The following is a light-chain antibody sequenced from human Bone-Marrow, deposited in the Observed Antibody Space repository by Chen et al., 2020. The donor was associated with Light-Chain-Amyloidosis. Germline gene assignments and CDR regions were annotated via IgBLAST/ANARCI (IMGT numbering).Light chain of an antibody. CDR3: QQYGTSPLT. Sequence: EIVLTQSPGTLSLSPGEGANLSCRASQTISSNYLTWYQQKFGQAPRPLIYGSSSRATGIPDRFTGSGSGTDCTLTINRLEPEEFAMYYCQQYGTSPLTFGGGTKVEIK. CDR2: GSS. CDR1: QTISSNY. V-gene: IGKV3-20*01. J-gene: IGKJ4*01.